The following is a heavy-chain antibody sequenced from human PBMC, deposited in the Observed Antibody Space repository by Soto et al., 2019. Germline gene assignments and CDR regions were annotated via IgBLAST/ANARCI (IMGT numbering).Heavy chain of an antibody. CDR3: ARGGGCSSTRCSPTYLFDH. V-gene: IGHV5-51*01. D-gene: IGHD2-2*01. J-gene: IGHJ5*02. CDR1: GDSFTSYW. Sequence: XESLKVSCQCSGDSFTSYWIGLVLQMPGKGLEWMGIIYPGDSDTRYSPSFQGQVTISADKSISTAYLQWSSLKASDTAMYYCARGGGCSSTRCSPTYLFDHWGQGTLVTVSS. CDR2: IYPGDSDT.